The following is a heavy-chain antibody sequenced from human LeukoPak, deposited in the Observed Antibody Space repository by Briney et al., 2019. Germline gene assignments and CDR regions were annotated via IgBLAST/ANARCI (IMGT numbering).Heavy chain of an antibody. V-gene: IGHV6-1*01. CDR2: TYYRSKWYS. J-gene: IGHJ6*02. Sequence: SQTLSLTCVISGDSVSSNSAGWNWIRQSPSRGLEWLVRTYYRSKWYSDYAVSLKSRITINPDPSKNQISLQLNSVTPADTAVYYCGRDLGDYYYGVDVWGPGTTVTVSS. CDR3: GRDLGDYYYGVDV. CDR1: GDSVSSNSAG.